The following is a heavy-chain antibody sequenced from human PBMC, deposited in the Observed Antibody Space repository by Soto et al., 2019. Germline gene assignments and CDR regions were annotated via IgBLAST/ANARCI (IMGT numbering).Heavy chain of an antibody. CDR1: GFTFSNYG. D-gene: IGHD6-19*01. Sequence: QVQLVESGGGVVQPGRSLRLSCAASGFTFSNYGMHWVRQAPGKGLEWVAVIWYDGSNKYYADSVKGRFTISRDNSKNSLYLQMNSLRAEDTAVYYCARDSYSSGWYDLDYWGQGTLVTVSS. CDR3: ARDSYSSGWYDLDY. CDR2: IWYDGSNK. J-gene: IGHJ4*02. V-gene: IGHV3-33*01.